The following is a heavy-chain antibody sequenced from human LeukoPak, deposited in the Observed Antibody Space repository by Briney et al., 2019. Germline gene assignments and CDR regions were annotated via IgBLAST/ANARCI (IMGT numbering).Heavy chain of an antibody. CDR1: GFTFYDYA. CDR2: ISWNSGDI. Sequence: GGSLSLSCAASGFTFYDYAMDWVRQAPGKGLEWLSGISWNSGDIGYADSVKGRFTISRDNAKNSLFLQMNSLRAEDTALYYCAKAAAAPGFDFWGQGTLVTVSS. V-gene: IGHV3-9*01. J-gene: IGHJ4*02. D-gene: IGHD6-13*01. CDR3: AKAAAAPGFDF.